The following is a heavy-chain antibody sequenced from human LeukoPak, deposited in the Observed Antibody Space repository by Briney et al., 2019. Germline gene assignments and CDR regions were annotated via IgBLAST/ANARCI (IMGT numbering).Heavy chain of an antibody. J-gene: IGHJ6*02. Sequence: SVKVSCKASGGTFSSHAISWVRQAPGQGLEWMGGIIPIFGIANYAQKFQGRVTITADESTSTAYMELSSLRSEDTAVYYCARDPLYHIVVVPAAYWNPSWDYYYYYGMDVWGQGTTVTVSS. V-gene: IGHV1-69*13. CDR3: ARDPLYHIVVVPAAYWNPSWDYYYYYGMDV. CDR2: IIPIFGIA. D-gene: IGHD2-2*01. CDR1: GGTFSSHA.